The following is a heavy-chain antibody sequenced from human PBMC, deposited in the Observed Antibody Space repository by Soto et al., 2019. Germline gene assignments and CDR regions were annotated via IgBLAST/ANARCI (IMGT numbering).Heavy chain of an antibody. D-gene: IGHD5-18*01. CDR2: ISYDGSNK. CDR3: ARLEGYNFDY. V-gene: IGHV3-30-3*01. J-gene: IGHJ4*02. CDR1: GFTFSSYA. Sequence: GGSLRLSCAASGFTFSSYAMHWVRQAPGKGLEWVAVISYDGSNKYYADSVKGRFTISRDNSKNTLYLQMNSLRAEDTAVYYCARLEGYNFDYWGQGTLVTVSS.